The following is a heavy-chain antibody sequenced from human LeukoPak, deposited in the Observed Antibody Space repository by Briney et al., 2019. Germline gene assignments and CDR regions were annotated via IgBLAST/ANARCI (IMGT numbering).Heavy chain of an antibody. J-gene: IGHJ4*02. CDR1: GGSISSGGYS. V-gene: IGHV4-31*03. D-gene: IGHD5-18*01. CDR2: ISYSGST. Sequence: SQTLSLTCTVSGGSISSGGYSWSWIRQHPGKGLEWIGYISYSGSTYYNPSLNSRVTISVGTSKGQFSLKLSSVTAADTAVYYCARVRGYSYGELDYWGQGTLVTVSS. CDR3: ARVRGYSYGELDY.